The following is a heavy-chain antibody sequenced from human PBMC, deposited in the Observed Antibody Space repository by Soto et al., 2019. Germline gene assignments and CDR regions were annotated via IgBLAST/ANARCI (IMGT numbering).Heavy chain of an antibody. CDR2: ISGSGGST. CDR1: GFTFSSYA. V-gene: IGHV3-23*01. J-gene: IGHJ3*02. CDR3: ATYCSSTSCPVAAFDI. Sequence: LSLTCAASGFTFSSYAMSWVRQAPGKGLEWVSAISGSGGSTYYADSVKGRFTISRDNSKNTLYLQMNSLRAEDTAVYYCATYCSSTSCPVAAFDIWGQGTMVTVSS. D-gene: IGHD2-2*01.